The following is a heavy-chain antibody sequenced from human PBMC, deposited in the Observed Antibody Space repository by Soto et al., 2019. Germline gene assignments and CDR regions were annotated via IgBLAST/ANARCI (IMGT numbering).Heavy chain of an antibody. CDR1: GDSVSSGDYY. V-gene: IGHV4-31*03. J-gene: IGHJ4*02. CDR2: IVYTEST. CDR3: AREVAATTHFDY. Sequence: QVHLQESGPGLVKPSQTLSLTCTVSGDSVSSGDYYWSWIRQYPGRGLEYIGYIVYTESTYYNPSLKSRVVISIDRSKNQFSLMLSSVTAADTAVYYCAREVAATTHFDYWGQGTLVTV. D-gene: IGHD5-12*01.